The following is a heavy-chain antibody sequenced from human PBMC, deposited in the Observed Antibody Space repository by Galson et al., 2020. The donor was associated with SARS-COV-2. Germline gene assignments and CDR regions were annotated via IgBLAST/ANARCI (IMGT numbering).Heavy chain of an antibody. CDR1: GDSISSSNSY. J-gene: IGHJ5*02. CDR2: VYYSGST. CDR3: ARHVGQIAARSRWFDP. D-gene: IGHD6-6*01. V-gene: IGHV4-39*01. Sequence: SETLSLTCTVSGDSISSSNSYWGWIHQPPGKGLEWIGSVYYSGSTYYNPSLKTRVTISIDTSKNQFSLKMTSVTATDTAVFYCARHVGQIAARSRWFDPWGQGTLVTVSS.